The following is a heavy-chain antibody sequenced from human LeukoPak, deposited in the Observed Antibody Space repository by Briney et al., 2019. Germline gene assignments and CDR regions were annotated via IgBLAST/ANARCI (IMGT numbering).Heavy chain of an antibody. Sequence: PSETLSLTCTVSGDSVSRYYWSWIRQPPGKGLEWIGYIYYSGSTNYNPSLKSRVTISVDTSKNQFSLKLSSVTAADTAVYYCARYAITNTKTRKSALFDYWGQGTLVTVSS. CDR3: ARYAITNTKTRKSALFDY. J-gene: IGHJ4*02. CDR1: GDSVSRYY. V-gene: IGHV4-59*02. CDR2: IYYSGST. D-gene: IGHD3-10*01.